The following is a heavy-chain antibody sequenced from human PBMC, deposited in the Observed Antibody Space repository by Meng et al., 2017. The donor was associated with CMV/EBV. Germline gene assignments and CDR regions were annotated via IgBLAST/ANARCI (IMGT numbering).Heavy chain of an antibody. CDR3: TTDGHNDFWSGYYFPGMDV. Sequence: GSLMLPCAASGFPFRNAWLGRVPQAPGKGLEWAGRIKSKTDGGTTDYAAPVKGRSTISRDESKNTLYLQMNSRKTEDTAVYDCTTDGHNDFWSGYYFPGMDVWGQGTTVTVSS. CDR1: GFPFRNAW. V-gene: IGHV3-15*01. D-gene: IGHD3-3*01. J-gene: IGHJ6*02. CDR2: IKSKTDGGTT.